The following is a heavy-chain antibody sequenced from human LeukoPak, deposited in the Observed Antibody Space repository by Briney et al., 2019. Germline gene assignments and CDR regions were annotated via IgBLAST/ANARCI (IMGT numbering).Heavy chain of an antibody. J-gene: IGHJ4*02. D-gene: IGHD3-22*01. CDR2: ISGSGGST. Sequence: GGSEGLIRAASGFTFTTYVMSWVSQAPGKGPEWGSAISGSGGSTYYADSVRGRYTIVRDNSKNTLYMQMNRLRAEDTATYLCANDTYVCSEYRGLDYWGQGTLVTVSS. V-gene: IGHV3-23*01. CDR1: GFTFTTYV. CDR3: ANDTYVCSEYRGLDY.